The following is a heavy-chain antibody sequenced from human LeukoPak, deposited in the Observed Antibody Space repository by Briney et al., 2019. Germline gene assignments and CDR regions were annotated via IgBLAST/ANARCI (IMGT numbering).Heavy chain of an antibody. CDR3: ARHRYFRTELDTAMEAYYYDSSGYYLNWFDP. CDR1: GGSIGSSSYY. V-gene: IGHV4-39*01. CDR2: IYYSGST. Sequence: SETLSLTCTVSGGSIGSSSYYWGWIRQPPGKGLEWIGSIYYSGSTYYNPSLKSRVTISVDTSKNQFSLKLSSVTAADTAVYYCARHRYFRTELDTAMEAYYYDSSGYYLNWFDPWGQGTLVTVSS. J-gene: IGHJ5*02. D-gene: IGHD3-22*01.